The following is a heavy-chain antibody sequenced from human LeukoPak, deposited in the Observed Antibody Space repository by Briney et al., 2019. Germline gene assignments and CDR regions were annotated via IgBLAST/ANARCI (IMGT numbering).Heavy chain of an antibody. CDR2: VFYSGNT. CDR1: GGSISSGSYS. V-gene: IGHV4-30-4*07. CDR3: ARDGYYYDSSGYYYFDY. D-gene: IGHD3-22*01. Sequence: SQTLSLTCAVSGGSISSGSYSRSWIRQPPGKGLEWIGYVFYSGNTYYNPSLKSRVTISVDTSKNHFSLKLSSVTAADTAVYYCARDGYYYDSSGYYYFDYWGQGTLVTVSS. J-gene: IGHJ4*02.